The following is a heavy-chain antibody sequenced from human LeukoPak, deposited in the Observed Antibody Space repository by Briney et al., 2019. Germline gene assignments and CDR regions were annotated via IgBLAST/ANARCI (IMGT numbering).Heavy chain of an antibody. CDR2: ISYDGSNK. J-gene: IGHJ3*02. Sequence: GGSLRLSCAASGFTFSSYGMHWVRQAPGKGLEWVAVISYDGSNKYYADSVKGRFTISRDNSKNTLYLRMNSLRAEDTAVYYCAMAATIPDAFDIWGQGTMVTVSS. CDR3: AMAATIPDAFDI. V-gene: IGHV3-30*03. CDR1: GFTFSSYG. D-gene: IGHD6-19*01.